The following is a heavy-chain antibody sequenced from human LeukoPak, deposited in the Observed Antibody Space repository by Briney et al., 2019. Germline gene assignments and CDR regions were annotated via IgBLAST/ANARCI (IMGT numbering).Heavy chain of an antibody. V-gene: IGHV4-34*01. Sequence: SETLSLTCAVYGGSFRNYYWSWIRKPPGKGLEWIGEINHSGSTKYNPSLKSRVTISVDRSKTKFSLKLSSVTAADTAVYYCARGPDFYDSSGYYPIWGQGTLVTVSS. CDR1: GGSFRNYY. CDR3: ARGPDFYDSSGYYPI. CDR2: INHSGST. J-gene: IGHJ4*02. D-gene: IGHD3-22*01.